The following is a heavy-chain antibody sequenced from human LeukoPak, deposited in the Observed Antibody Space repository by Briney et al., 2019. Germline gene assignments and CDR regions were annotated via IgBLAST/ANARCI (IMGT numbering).Heavy chain of an antibody. Sequence: ASVKVSCKVSGYTLTELSMHWVRQAPGKGLEWMGGFDPEDGETIYAQKFQGRVTMTEDTSTDTAYMELSSLRSEDTAVYYCATAEGYDIFTGYNIWGQGTLVTVSS. CDR1: GYTLTELS. V-gene: IGHV1-24*01. D-gene: IGHD3-9*01. CDR2: FDPEDGET. J-gene: IGHJ4*02. CDR3: ATAEGYDIFTGYNI.